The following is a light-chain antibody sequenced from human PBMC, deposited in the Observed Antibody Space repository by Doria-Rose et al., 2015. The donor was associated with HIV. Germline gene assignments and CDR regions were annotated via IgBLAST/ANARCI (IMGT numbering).Light chain of an antibody. CDR2: GNT. CDR3: QSYDSRLSVYV. CDR1: SSNIGAGFD. J-gene: IGLJ1*01. Sequence: QAVVTQEPSVSGAPGQRVAISCTGGSSNIGAGFDVNWYQQFPGTAPTLLIHGNTNRPSGVPDRFSGSKSGTSASLAISGLRAEDEADYYCQSYDSRLSVYVFGTGTKVTVL. V-gene: IGLV1-40*01.